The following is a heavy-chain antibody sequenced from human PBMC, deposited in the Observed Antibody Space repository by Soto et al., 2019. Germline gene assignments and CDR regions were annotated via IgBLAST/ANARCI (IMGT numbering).Heavy chain of an antibody. CDR3: AREATTGATRGYWIEN. D-gene: IGHD1-1*01. CDR1: GFTFSTYG. V-gene: IGHV3-33*01. CDR2: MVSDGSKI. Sequence: QVHLVESGGGVVQPGTSLRLSCAASGFTFSTYGMHWVRQAPGKGLEWVALMVSDGSKIYYADSVKGRFTISRDNSKNTLYLQMDSLRAEDTAIYSCAREATTGATRGYWIENWGQGTLVTVSS. J-gene: IGHJ4*02.